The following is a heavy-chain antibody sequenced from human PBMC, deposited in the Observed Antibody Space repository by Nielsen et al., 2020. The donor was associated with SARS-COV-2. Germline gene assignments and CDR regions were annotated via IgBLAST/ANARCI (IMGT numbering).Heavy chain of an antibody. CDR2: IDPRDSHP. CDR3: ARHGPGIVDIDA. CDR1: GYMFSKYW. J-gene: IGHJ5*02. D-gene: IGHD5-12*01. Sequence: GESLKISCKGSGYMFSKYWITWVRQMPGKGLEWMGRIDPRDSHPDYSPSLQGHVTISADNSISTAYLQWASLKASDSAMYYCARHGPGIVDIDAWGQGTLVTVSS. V-gene: IGHV5-10-1*01.